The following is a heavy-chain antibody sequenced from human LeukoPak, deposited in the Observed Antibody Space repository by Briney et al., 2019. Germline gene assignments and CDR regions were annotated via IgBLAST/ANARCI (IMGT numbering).Heavy chain of an antibody. J-gene: IGHJ3*02. D-gene: IGHD6-13*01. Sequence: SETLSLTCAVYGGSFSGYYWSWIRQPPGKGLEWIEEINHSGSTNYNPSLKSRVTISVDTSKNQFSLKLSSVTAADTAVYYCARDLYSSRTNDAFVIWGQGTMVTVSS. CDR1: GGSFSGYY. V-gene: IGHV4-34*01. CDR2: INHSGST. CDR3: ARDLYSSRTNDAFVI.